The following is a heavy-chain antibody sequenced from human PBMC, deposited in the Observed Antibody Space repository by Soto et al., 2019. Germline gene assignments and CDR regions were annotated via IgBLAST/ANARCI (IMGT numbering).Heavy chain of an antibody. D-gene: IGHD4-17*01. Sequence: PGGSLRLSCAAVGFTFISYGMHWVRQAASKGLEWVAVIWYDGSNKYYADSVKGRFTISRDNSKNTLYLQMNSLRAEDTAVYYCARALTVTTRIYYYYGMDVWGQGT. CDR1: GFTFISYG. J-gene: IGHJ6*02. V-gene: IGHV3-33*01. CDR3: ARALTVTTRIYYYYGMDV. CDR2: IWYDGSNK.